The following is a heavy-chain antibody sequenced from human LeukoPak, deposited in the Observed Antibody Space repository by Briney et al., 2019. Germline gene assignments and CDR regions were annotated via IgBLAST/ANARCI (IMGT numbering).Heavy chain of an antibody. D-gene: IGHD3-10*01. CDR1: GGSISSGNW. CDR2: IYHSGST. CDR3: ARGPTMVRGVIIRY. J-gene: IGHJ4*02. Sequence: SETLSLTCAVSGGSISSGNWWSWVRQPPGKGLEWIGEIYHSGSTNYNPSLKSRVTISVDKSKNQFSLKLSSVTAADTAVYYCARGPTMVRGVIIRYWGQGTLVTVSS. V-gene: IGHV4-4*02.